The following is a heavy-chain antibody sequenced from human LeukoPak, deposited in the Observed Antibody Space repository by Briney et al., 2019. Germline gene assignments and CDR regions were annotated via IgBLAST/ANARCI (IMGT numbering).Heavy chain of an antibody. CDR1: GGTFSGYY. CDR3: ARGRQDVTMIVVIMTAVSYYLDV. D-gene: IGHD3-22*01. V-gene: IGHV4-34*01. CDR2: MNPSGST. Sequence: SETLSLTCAVYGGTFSGYYWTWIRHTPEKGLEWIGEMNPSGSTNYNASLKSRVTISVDTSKNQFSLTLSSVTAADTAVYYCARGRQDVTMIVVIMTAVSYYLDVWDKGTTVTVS. J-gene: IGHJ6*03.